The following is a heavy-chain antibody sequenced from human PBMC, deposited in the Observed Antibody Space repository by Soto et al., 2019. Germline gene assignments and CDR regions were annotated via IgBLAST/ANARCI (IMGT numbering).Heavy chain of an antibody. J-gene: IGHJ5*02. CDR2: IDPSDSYT. CDR3: ARRVYSSSWPKGNWFDP. V-gene: IGHV5-10-1*01. CDR1: GYSFTSYW. D-gene: IGHD6-13*01. Sequence: GESLKISCKGSGYSFTSYWISWVRQMPGKGLEWMGRIDPSDSYTNYSPSFQGHVTISADKSISTAYLQWSSLKASDTAMYYCARRVYSSSWPKGNWFDPWGQGTLVTVS.